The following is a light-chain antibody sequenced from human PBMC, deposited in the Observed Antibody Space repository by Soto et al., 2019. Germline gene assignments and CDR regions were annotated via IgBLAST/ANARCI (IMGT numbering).Light chain of an antibody. CDR3: DTWDSNTRV. J-gene: IGLJ3*02. CDR2: LEPTGSY. CDR1: SGHSSYI. Sequence: QSVLTQSSSASASLGSSVKLTCTLSSGHSSYIIAWHQQQPGKAPRYLMKLEPTGSYNKGSGVPDRFSGSTSGADRYLTIANLQSEDEADYYYDTWDSNTRVFGGGTKLTVL. V-gene: IGLV4-60*03.